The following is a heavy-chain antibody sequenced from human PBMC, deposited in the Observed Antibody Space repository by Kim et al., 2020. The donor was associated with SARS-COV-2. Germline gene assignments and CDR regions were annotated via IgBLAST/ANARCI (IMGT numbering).Heavy chain of an antibody. Sequence: SETLSLTCTVSGGSISSYYWSWIRQPPGKGLEWIGYIYYSGSTNYNPSLKSRVTISVDTSKNQFSLKLSSVTAADTAVYYCARLGYCSSTSCYWEFDYWGQGTLVTVSS. CDR1: GGSISSYY. CDR2: IYYSGST. CDR3: ARLGYCSSTSCYWEFDY. J-gene: IGHJ4*02. V-gene: IGHV4-59*08. D-gene: IGHD2-2*01.